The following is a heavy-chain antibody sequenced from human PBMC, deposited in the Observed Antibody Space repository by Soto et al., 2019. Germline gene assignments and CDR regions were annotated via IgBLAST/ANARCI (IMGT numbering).Heavy chain of an antibody. CDR2: IYYSGST. CDR1: GGSISSYY. Sequence: ASETLSLTCTVSGGSISSYYWSWIRQPPGKGLEWIGYIYYSGSTNYNPSLKSRVTISVDTSKNQFSLKLSSVTAADTAVYYCARESPPPAFDIWGQGTMVTVSS. V-gene: IGHV4-59*01. J-gene: IGHJ3*02. CDR3: ARESPPPAFDI.